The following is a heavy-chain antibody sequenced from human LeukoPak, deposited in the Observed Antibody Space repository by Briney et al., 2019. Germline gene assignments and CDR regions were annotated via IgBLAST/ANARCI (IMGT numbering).Heavy chain of an antibody. CDR1: GGSISSYY. CDR3: ARDRLYDSSGYYIKARYYFDY. D-gene: IGHD3-22*01. J-gene: IGHJ4*02. Sequence: SETLSLTCTVSGGSISSYYWSWIRQPAGKGLEWIGRIYTSGSNNYNPSLKSRVTMSVDTSKNQFSLKLSSVTAADTAVYYCARDRLYDSSGYYIKARYYFDYWGQGTLVTVSS. CDR2: IYTSGSN. V-gene: IGHV4-4*07.